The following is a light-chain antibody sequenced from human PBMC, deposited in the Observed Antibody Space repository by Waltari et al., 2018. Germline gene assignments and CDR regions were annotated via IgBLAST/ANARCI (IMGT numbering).Light chain of an antibody. V-gene: IGLV2-23*02. CDR3: SSYAGDNIVV. CDR2: GVT. J-gene: IGLJ2*01. Sequence: QSALTQPASVSGSLGPSIPIPCTGTNSDVGSYNVVSWHQQHPGKAPKLLLYGVTKRPSGVSTRFSGSKSGNTASMTISGLQAEDEADYYCSSYAGDNIVVFGGGTRLTVV. CDR1: NSDVGSYNV.